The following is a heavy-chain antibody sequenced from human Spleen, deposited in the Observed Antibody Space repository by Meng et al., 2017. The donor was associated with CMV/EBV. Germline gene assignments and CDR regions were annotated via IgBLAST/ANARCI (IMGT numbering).Heavy chain of an antibody. V-gene: IGHV3-48*04. CDR2: ISSSSSTI. Sequence: GGSLRLSCAASGFTFSSYSMNWVRQAPGKGLEWVSYISSSSSTIYYADSVKGRFTISRDNAKNSLYLQMNSLRAEDTAVYYCARDQVAGRAFLYGVDVWGQGTTVTVSS. CDR1: GFTFSSYS. CDR3: ARDQVAGRAFLYGVDV. J-gene: IGHJ6*02. D-gene: IGHD6-19*01.